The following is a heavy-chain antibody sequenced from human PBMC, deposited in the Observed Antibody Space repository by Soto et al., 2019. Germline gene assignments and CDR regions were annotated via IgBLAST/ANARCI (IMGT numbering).Heavy chain of an antibody. CDR1: GGSISSYY. CDR3: ARYRREAVAGYTLDN. D-gene: IGHD6-13*01. Sequence: PSETLSLTCTVSGGSISSYYWSWIRQPPGEGLEWIGYIYYSGSTNYNPSLKSRVTISVDTSKNQFSLKVNSMTAADTAVYYCARYRREAVAGYTLDNWGQGILVTVSS. J-gene: IGHJ4*02. CDR2: IYYSGST. V-gene: IGHV4-59*01.